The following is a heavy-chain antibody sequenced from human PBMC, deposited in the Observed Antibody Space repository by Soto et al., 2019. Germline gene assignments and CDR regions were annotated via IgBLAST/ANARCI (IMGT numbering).Heavy chain of an antibody. CDR2: ISAYNGNT. D-gene: IGHD3-10*01. J-gene: IGHJ4*02. Sequence: QVQLVQSGAEVKKPGASVKVSCKASGYSFTSYGINWVRQAPGQGFEWMRWISAYNGNTNYAQKLQGRVTMTTDAPTSTAYMELRSLRSDDTAVYYCAKGSGSYSPSDYWGQGTLVTVSS. V-gene: IGHV1-18*04. CDR3: AKGSGSYSPSDY. CDR1: GYSFTSYG.